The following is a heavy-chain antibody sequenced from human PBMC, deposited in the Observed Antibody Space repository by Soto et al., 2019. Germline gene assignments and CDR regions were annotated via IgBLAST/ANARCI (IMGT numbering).Heavy chain of an antibody. CDR2: ISYDGGNE. Sequence: QVQLVESGGGVVQPGRSLRLSCAASGFTFSHYDLHWVRQAPGKGLEWVAGISYDGGNEYDADSEEGRFTISRDSPKSTLYLQMNSLRPEDTAVYYCVKGGTTSALSTVDIWGRGTVVTVSS. CDR1: GFTFSHYD. D-gene: IGHD1-1*01. CDR3: VKGGTTSALSTVDI. V-gene: IGHV3-30*18. J-gene: IGHJ3*02.